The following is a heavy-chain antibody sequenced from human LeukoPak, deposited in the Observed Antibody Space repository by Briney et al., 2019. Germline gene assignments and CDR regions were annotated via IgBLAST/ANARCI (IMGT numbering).Heavy chain of an antibody. Sequence: SETLSLTCAVSGGSISSGGYSWSWIRQPPGKGLEWIGYIYHSGSTYYNPSLKSRVTISVDRSKNQFSLKLSSVIAADTAVYYCARGITMVRGVGLDYWGQGTLVTVSS. V-gene: IGHV4-30-2*01. CDR1: GGSISSGGYS. J-gene: IGHJ4*02. CDR2: IYHSGST. CDR3: ARGITMVRGVGLDY. D-gene: IGHD3-10*01.